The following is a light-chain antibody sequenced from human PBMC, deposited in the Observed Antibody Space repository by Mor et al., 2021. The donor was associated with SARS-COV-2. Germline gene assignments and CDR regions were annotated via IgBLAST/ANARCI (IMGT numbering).Light chain of an antibody. CDR3: QQYGSSPRT. Sequence: QSVSSSYLAWYQQKPGQAPRLLIYGASSRATGIPDRFSGSGSGTDFTLTISRLEPEDFAVYYCQQYGSSPRTFGQGTKVEIK. V-gene: IGKV3-20*01. J-gene: IGKJ1*01. CDR1: QSVSSSY. CDR2: GAS.